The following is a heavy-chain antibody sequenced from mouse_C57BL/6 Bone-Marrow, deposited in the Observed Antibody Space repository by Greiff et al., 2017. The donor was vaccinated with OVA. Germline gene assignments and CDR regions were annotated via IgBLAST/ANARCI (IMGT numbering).Heavy chain of an antibody. J-gene: IGHJ2*01. V-gene: IGHV1-81*01. CDR1: GYTFTSYG. CDR3: ARSIYYGSSYDY. CDR2: IHPRSGNT. Sequence: QVQLQQSGAELARPGASVKLSCKASGYTFTSYGISWVKQRTGQGLEWIGEIHPRSGNTYYNEKFKGKATLTADKSSSTAYMELRSLTSEDSAVYFCARSIYYGSSYDYWGQGTTLTVSS. D-gene: IGHD1-1*01.